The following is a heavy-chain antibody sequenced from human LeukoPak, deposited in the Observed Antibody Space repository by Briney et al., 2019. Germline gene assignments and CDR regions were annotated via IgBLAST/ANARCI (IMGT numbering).Heavy chain of an antibody. CDR3: ATLYDYDWGSYRNY. J-gene: IGHJ4*02. V-gene: IGHV3-48*01. D-gene: IGHD3-16*02. Sequence: GGSLRLSCAASGFTFSSYSMNWVRQAPGKGLEWVSYISSSSSTIYYADSVKGRFTISRDNAKNSLYLQMNSLRAEDTAVYYCATLYDYDWGSYRNYWGQGTMVTVSS. CDR2: ISSSSSTI. CDR1: GFTFSSYS.